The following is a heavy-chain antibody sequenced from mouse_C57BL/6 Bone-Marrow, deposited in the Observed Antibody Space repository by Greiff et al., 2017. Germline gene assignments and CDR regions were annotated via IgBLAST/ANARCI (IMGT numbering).Heavy chain of an antibody. J-gene: IGHJ2*01. CDR1: GYTFTTYP. CDR2: FHPYNDDT. D-gene: IGHD2-1*01. Sequence: VHLVESGAELVKPGASVKMSCKASGYTFTTYPIEWMKQNHGKSLEWIGNFHPYNDDTKYNEKFKGKATLTVEKSSSTVYLELSRLTSDDSAVYYCAIGGNYGGYYFDYWGQGTTLTVSS. V-gene: IGHV1-47*01. CDR3: AIGGNYGGYYFDY.